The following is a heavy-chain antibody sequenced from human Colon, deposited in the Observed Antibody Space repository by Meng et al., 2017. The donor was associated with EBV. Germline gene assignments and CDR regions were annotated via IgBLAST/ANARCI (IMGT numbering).Heavy chain of an antibody. CDR2: ICLGGSS. D-gene: IGHD7-27*01. J-gene: IGHJ4*02. Sequence: QLYRQESDSRLVRPSQTLSKTWTSLWVSITNGGYTWSRVRWPQSRGLEWIGYICLGGSSSYNPSHKSQVTISMDTSKNQFSLKLTSVTAADAAVYYCAMDSTTWGSRGLDYWGQGILVTVSS. CDR3: AMDSTTWGSRGLDY. V-gene: IGHV4-30-2*01. CDR1: WVSITNGGYT.